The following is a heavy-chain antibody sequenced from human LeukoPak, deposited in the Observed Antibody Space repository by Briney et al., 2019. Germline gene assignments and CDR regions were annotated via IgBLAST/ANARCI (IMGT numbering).Heavy chain of an antibody. D-gene: IGHD5-24*01. J-gene: IGHJ4*02. Sequence: SVNDSCKSTGYTFTNYGSSWVRPAPGKRPAWMGWINPNSGGTKYGQMFQGRVTMTRDTSMSTAYMELSSLRSDDTAVYYCARRGEGYNFAYWGQGTLVTVSS. CDR2: INPNSGGT. CDR3: ARRGEGYNFAY. V-gene: IGHV1-2*02. CDR1: GYTFTNYG.